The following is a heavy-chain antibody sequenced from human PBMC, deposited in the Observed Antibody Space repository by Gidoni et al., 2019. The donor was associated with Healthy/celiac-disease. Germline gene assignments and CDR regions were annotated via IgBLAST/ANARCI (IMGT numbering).Heavy chain of an antibody. Sequence: QVQLVQSGAEVKKPGSSVKVSCKASGGTFSSYAISWVRQAPGQGLEWMGGIIPIFGTANSGQKFQGRVTITADESTSTAYMELSSLRSEATAVYYCARALLGELSLYGGVFDYWGQGTLVTVSS. CDR1: GGTFSSYA. V-gene: IGHV1-69*01. CDR2: IIPIFGTA. CDR3: ARALLGELSLYGGVFDY. D-gene: IGHD3-16*02. J-gene: IGHJ4*02.